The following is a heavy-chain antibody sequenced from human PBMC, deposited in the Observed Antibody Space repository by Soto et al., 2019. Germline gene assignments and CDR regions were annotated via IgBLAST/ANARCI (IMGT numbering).Heavy chain of an antibody. Sequence: SVKVSCKASGGSFSSYAISWVRQAPGQGLEWMGGIIPIFGTANYAQKFQGRVTITADESTSTAYMELSSLRSEDTAVYYCARDRSDSSRADSFDVWGQGTMVTVSS. CDR2: IIPIFGTA. CDR1: GGSFSSYA. D-gene: IGHD6-25*01. J-gene: IGHJ3*01. CDR3: ARDRSDSSRADSFDV. V-gene: IGHV1-69*13.